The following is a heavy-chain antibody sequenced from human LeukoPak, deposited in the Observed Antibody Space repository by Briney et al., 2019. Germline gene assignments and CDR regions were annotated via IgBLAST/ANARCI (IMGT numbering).Heavy chain of an antibody. Sequence: PSETLSFTCTVSGGSVSSGSYYWSWIRQPPGKGLEWIGYIYYSGSTNYNPSLKSRVTISVDTSKNQFSLKLSSVTAADTAVYYCAREIRDGIDAFDIWGQGTMVTVSS. D-gene: IGHD1-1*01. CDR1: GGSVSSGSYY. CDR3: AREIRDGIDAFDI. J-gene: IGHJ3*02. CDR2: IYYSGST. V-gene: IGHV4-61*01.